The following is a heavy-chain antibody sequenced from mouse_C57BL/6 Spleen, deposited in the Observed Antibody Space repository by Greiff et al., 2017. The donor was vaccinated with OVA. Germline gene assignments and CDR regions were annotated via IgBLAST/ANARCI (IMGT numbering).Heavy chain of an antibody. CDR3: ATTGTSGGGYFDV. CDR2: IYPGDGDT. Sequence: QVHVKQSGAELVKPGASVKISCKASGYAFSSYWMNWVKQRPGKGLEWIGQIYPGDGDTNYNGKFKGKATLTADKSSSTAYMQLSSLTSEDSAVYFCATTGTSGGGYFDVWGTGTTVTVSS. CDR1: GYAFSSYW. D-gene: IGHD4-1*02. J-gene: IGHJ1*03. V-gene: IGHV1-80*01.